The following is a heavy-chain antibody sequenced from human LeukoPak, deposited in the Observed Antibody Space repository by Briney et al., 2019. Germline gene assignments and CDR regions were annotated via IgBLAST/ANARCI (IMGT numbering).Heavy chain of an antibody. CDR1: GFMFSDYY. CDR2: ISNIAKSYST. Sequence: GGSLRLSCAASGFMFSDYYMDWVRQAPGKGLEWVGRISNIAKSYSTHYATSVKGRFTISRDDSKNSLYLQMDSLKTEDTAVYYCARAYSYGPFDYWGQGTLVTVSS. J-gene: IGHJ4*02. V-gene: IGHV3-72*01. CDR3: ARAYSYGPFDY. D-gene: IGHD5-18*01.